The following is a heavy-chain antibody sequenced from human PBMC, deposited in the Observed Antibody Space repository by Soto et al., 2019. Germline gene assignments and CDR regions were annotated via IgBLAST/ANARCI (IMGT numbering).Heavy chain of an antibody. CDR2: ISYDGSNK. J-gene: IGHJ5*02. CDR3: AKDAGRIVVVVANWFDP. CDR1: GFTFSSYG. D-gene: IGHD2-15*01. V-gene: IGHV3-30*18. Sequence: PGGSLRLSCAASGFTFSSYGMHWVRQAPGKGLEWVAVISYDGSNKYYADSVKGRFTISRDNSKNTLYLQMNSLRAEDTAVYYCAKDAGRIVVVVANWFDPWGQGTLVTVSS.